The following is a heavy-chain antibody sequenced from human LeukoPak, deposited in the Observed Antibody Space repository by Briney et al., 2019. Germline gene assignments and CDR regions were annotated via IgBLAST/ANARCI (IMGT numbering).Heavy chain of an antibody. CDR2: ISGSGGNT. D-gene: IGHD5-12*01. CDR3: ARGPSGYHNT. Sequence: GGSLRLSCAASGFTFSNYGMNGVRQAPGKGLEWVSGISGSGGNTYYADCVKGRFTISRDNSKNTLYLQMNSLRAEDTAVYYCARGPSGYHNTGGQGTLVTVSS. CDR1: GFTFSNYG. J-gene: IGHJ4*02. V-gene: IGHV3-23*01.